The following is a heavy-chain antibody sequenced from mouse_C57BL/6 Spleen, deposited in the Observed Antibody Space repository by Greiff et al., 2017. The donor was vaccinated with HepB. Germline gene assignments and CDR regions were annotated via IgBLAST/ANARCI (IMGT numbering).Heavy chain of an antibody. J-gene: IGHJ1*03. D-gene: IGHD1-1*01. CDR1: GYTFTSYG. CDR2: IYPRSGNT. CDR3: ARDLITTVVATPFYWYFDV. Sequence: VQLQQSGAELARPGASVKLSCKASGYTFTSYGISWVKQRTGQGLEWIGEIYPRSGNTYYNEKFKGKATLTADKSSSTAYMELRSLTSEDSAVYFCARDLITTVVATPFYWYFDVWGTGTTVTVSS. V-gene: IGHV1-81*01.